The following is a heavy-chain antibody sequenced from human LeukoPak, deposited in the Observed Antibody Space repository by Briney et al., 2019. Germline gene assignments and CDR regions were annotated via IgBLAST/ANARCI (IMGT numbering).Heavy chain of an antibody. CDR1: GYTFTSYY. V-gene: IGHV1-46*03. CDR3: ARVYYDSSGYYPKHAFDI. CDR2: INPSGGST. Sequence: ASVKVSCKASGYTFTSYYMHWVRQAPGQGLEWMGIINPSGGSTSYAQKFQGRVTMTRDTSTSTVYMELSSLRSEDTAVYYCARVYYDSSGYYPKHAFDIWGQGTRVTVSS. D-gene: IGHD3-22*01. J-gene: IGHJ3*02.